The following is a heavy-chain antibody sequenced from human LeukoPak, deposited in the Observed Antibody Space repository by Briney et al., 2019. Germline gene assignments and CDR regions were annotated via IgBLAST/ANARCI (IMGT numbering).Heavy chain of an antibody. V-gene: IGHV3-33*01. CDR1: GFTFSSYG. Sequence: GRSLRLSCAASGFTFSSYGMHWVRQAPGKGLEWVAVIWYHGSNKYYADSVKGRFTISRDNSKNTLYLQMNSLRAEDTAVYYCAREQIPCGGVIDLDENYYFDYWGQGTLVTVSS. CDR3: AREQIPCGGVIDLDENYYFDY. D-gene: IGHD3-16*02. CDR2: IWYHGSNK. J-gene: IGHJ4*02.